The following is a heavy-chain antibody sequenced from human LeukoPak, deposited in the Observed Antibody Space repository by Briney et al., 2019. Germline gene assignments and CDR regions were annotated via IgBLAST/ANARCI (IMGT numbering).Heavy chain of an antibody. J-gene: IGHJ6*02. CDR3: AKDLFSGYCGGDCSYYYYYGMDV. CDR1: GFTVSSNY. Sequence: PGGSLRLSCAASGFTVSSNYMSWVRQAPGKGLEWVSVIYSGGSTYYADSVKGRFTISRDNSKNTLYLQMNSLRAEDTAVYYCAKDLFSGYCGGDCSYYYYYGMDVWGQGTTVTVSS. D-gene: IGHD2-21*02. V-gene: IGHV3-53*05. CDR2: IYSGGST.